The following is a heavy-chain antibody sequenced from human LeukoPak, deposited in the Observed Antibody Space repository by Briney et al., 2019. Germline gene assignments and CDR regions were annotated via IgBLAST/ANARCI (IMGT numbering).Heavy chain of an antibody. V-gene: IGHV7-4-1*02. CDR2: ISTNTGNP. D-gene: IGHD6-13*01. J-gene: IGHJ4*02. Sequence: ASVKVSCKASGYTFNTYAMNWVRQAPGQGPEWMGWISTNTGNPTYAQGFTGRFVFSLDTSVSTAYLQISSLKAEDTAVYYCATSPGIAAPSGYYFDHWGQGTLVTVSS. CDR3: ATSPGIAAPSGYYFDH. CDR1: GYTFNTYA.